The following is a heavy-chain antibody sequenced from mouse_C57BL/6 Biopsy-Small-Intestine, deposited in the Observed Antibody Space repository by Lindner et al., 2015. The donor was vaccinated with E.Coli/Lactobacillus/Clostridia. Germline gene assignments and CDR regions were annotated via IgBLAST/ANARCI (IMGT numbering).Heavy chain of an antibody. D-gene: IGHD2-3*01. Sequence: VQLQESGAELVRPGASVKLSCTASGFNIKDDYMHWVKQRPEQGLEWIGWIDPENGDTEYASKFQGKATITADTSSNTAYLQLSSLTSEDTAVYYCTTGGWLPSWFAYWGQGTLVTVSA. J-gene: IGHJ3*01. V-gene: IGHV14-4*01. CDR1: GFNIKDDY. CDR3: TTGGWLPSWFAY. CDR2: IDPENGDT.